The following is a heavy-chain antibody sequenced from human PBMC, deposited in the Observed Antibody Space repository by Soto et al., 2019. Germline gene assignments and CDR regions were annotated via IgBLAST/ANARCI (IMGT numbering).Heavy chain of an antibody. CDR1: CGSSSSHS. Sequence: SETLSLTCAISCGSSSSHSKSWVRQPPGKGLEWIGEIHHDGSTNYNPSLKSRVTISGDTSKNHFSLELSSVTAADTAVYYCATYDVGTIIQDYWGQGTLVTVSS. CDR2: IHHDGST. D-gene: IGHD2-21*02. V-gene: IGHV4-34*01. J-gene: IGHJ4*02. CDR3: ATYDVGTIIQDY.